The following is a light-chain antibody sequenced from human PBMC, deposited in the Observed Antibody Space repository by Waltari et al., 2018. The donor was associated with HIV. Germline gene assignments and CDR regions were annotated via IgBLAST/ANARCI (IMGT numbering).Light chain of an antibody. J-gene: IGKJ1*01. Sequence: IQMTQSPSTLSASVGDRLTITCRASQSISSWLAWYQQKPGKAPKLLVYKASSVESGVPSRFSGSGAGTEFTLTISSLQPDDFATYYCQQYNSYSWTFGQGTKVEIK. CDR3: QQYNSYSWT. CDR2: KAS. V-gene: IGKV1-5*03. CDR1: QSISSW.